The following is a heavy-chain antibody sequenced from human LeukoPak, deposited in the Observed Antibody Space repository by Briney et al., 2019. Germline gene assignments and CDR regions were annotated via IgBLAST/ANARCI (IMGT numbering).Heavy chain of an antibody. Sequence: PGGSLRLSCAAPGFTFSRYSMNWVRQAPGKGLEWVSSISSSSSYIYYADSVKGRFTISRDNAKNSLYLQMNSLRAEDTAVYNCASNMLIAAPRPGWYFDLWGRGTLVTVSS. D-gene: IGHD6-25*01. J-gene: IGHJ2*01. CDR1: GFTFSRYS. CDR3: ASNMLIAAPRPGWYFDL. CDR2: ISSSSSYI. V-gene: IGHV3-21*01.